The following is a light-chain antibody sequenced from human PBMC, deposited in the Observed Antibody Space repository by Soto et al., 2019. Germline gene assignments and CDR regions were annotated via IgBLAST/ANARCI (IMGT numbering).Light chain of an antibody. CDR2: AAS. Sequence: DIQLTQSPSFLSASVGDRVTITCRASQGISSYLAWYQQKPAKAPKLLIYAASTFQSGVPSRFSGSGSRTEFTLTISSLQPEDFATYYCQQLNSYPWTFGQGTKVEIK. J-gene: IGKJ1*01. V-gene: IGKV1-9*01. CDR1: QGISSY. CDR3: QQLNSYPWT.